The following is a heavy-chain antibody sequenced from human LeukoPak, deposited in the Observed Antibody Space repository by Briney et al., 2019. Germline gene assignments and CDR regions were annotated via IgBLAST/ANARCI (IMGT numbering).Heavy chain of an antibody. Sequence: PGGSLRLSCAASGFTFSSYGMHWVRQAPGKGLEWVAFIRYDGSNKYYADSVKGRFTISRDNSKNTLYLQMNSLRAEDTAVYYCASSGYDTSGYYYFDYWGQGTLVTVSS. CDR1: GFTFSSYG. V-gene: IGHV3-30*02. CDR3: ASSGYDTSGYYYFDY. CDR2: IRYDGSNK. J-gene: IGHJ4*02. D-gene: IGHD3-22*01.